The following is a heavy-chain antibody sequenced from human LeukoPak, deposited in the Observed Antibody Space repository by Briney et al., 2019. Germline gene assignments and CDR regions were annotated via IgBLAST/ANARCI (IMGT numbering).Heavy chain of an antibody. Sequence: SETLSLTCTVSGGSISSGGYYWSWIRQPPGKGLECIGYIYHSGSTYYNPSLKSRVTISVDRYKNQFSLKLSSVTAADTAVYYCARGVVPAALDAFDTWGQGTMVAVSS. CDR3: ARGVVPAALDAFDT. J-gene: IGHJ3*02. CDR2: IYHSGST. D-gene: IGHD2-2*01. CDR1: GGSISSGGYY. V-gene: IGHV4-30-2*01.